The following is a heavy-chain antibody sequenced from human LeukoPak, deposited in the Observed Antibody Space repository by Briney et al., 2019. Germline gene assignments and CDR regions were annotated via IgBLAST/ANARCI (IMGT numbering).Heavy chain of an antibody. CDR3: ARGRVSSSTWYSTCYYYFYMDV. J-gene: IGHJ6*03. CDR2: VDQTGST. Sequence: SETLSLTCSVSDDTITMYYWTWIRQPPGKGLEGMGYVDQTGSTNFNPPLNGRGSTFRDQTKNLCSLRLRSVTAADTAVYFCARGRVSSSTWYSTCYYYFYMDVWGKGTTVTVSS. D-gene: IGHD1-1*01. CDR1: DDTITMYY. V-gene: IGHV4-59*01.